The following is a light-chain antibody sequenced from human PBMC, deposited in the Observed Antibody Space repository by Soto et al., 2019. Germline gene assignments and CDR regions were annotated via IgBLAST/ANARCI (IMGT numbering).Light chain of an antibody. CDR1: HDISNY. CDR3: QHYDDVLVT. Sequence: DIQMTQSPSSLSASVGDRVTITCQASHDISNYLNWYQQKPGKAPKLLIFDASNLDTGVPSRFSGRKSGTDFTLIISSLQPEDAATYYCQHYDDVLVTFGPGTKVDFK. CDR2: DAS. V-gene: IGKV1-33*01. J-gene: IGKJ3*01.